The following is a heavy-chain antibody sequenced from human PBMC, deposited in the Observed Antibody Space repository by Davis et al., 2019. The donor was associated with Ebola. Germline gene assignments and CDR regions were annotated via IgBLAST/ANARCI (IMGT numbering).Heavy chain of an antibody. D-gene: IGHD6-13*01. Sequence: KFQGRVTITRDTSASTAYMELSSLRSEDTAVYYCARFVAAAVDYWGQGTLVTVSS. J-gene: IGHJ4*02. CDR3: ARFVAAAVDY. V-gene: IGHV1-3*01.